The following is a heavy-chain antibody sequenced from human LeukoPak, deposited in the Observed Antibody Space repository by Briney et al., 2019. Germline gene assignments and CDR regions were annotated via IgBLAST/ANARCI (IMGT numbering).Heavy chain of an antibody. J-gene: IGHJ4*02. D-gene: IGHD2-2*01. CDR2: INSDGSST. CDR3: AREGGYDCSSTSCYPDY. V-gene: IGHV3-74*01. CDR1: GFTFRSYW. Sequence: GGSLRLSCAASGFTFRSYWMHWVRQAPGEGPVWVSRINSDGSSTSYADSVKGRFTISRDNAKNTLYLQMNSLRAEDTAVYYCAREGGYDCSSTSCYPDYWGQGTLVTVSS.